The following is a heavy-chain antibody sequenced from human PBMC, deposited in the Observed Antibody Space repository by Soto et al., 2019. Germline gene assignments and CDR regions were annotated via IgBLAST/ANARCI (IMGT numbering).Heavy chain of an antibody. V-gene: IGHV1-69*01. J-gene: IGHJ6*02. D-gene: IGHD2-21*02. CDR2: IIPTLGTT. CDR1: GGSFSKFA. CDR3: ARDDATHCGDDCYRYFYYGMDV. Sequence: QVQLVQSGTEVKTPGSLVKVSCKASGGSFSKFAINWVRQAPGQGLEWMGGIIPTLGTTDYAHKFQGRVTITADEATRTAYMELSGLRSEDTAVYYCARDDATHCGDDCYRYFYYGMDVWGQGTTVTVSS.